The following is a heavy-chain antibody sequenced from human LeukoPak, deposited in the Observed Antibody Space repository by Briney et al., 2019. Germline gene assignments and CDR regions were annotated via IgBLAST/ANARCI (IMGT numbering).Heavy chain of an antibody. CDR1: GYSISSGYY. V-gene: IGHV4-38-2*02. CDR3: AGEKQWLVLDSDAFDI. CDR2: IYHSGST. D-gene: IGHD6-19*01. Sequence: PSETLSLTCTVPGYSISSGYYWGWIRQPPGKGLEWIGSIYHSGSTYYNPSLKSRATISVDTSKNQFSLKLSSVTAADTAVYYCAGEKQWLVLDSDAFDIWGQGTMVTVSS. J-gene: IGHJ3*02.